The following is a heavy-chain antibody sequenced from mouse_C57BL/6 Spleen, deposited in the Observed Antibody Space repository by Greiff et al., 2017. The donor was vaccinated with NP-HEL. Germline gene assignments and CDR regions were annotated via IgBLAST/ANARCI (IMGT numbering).Heavy chain of an antibody. CDR2: IWPGGGT. CDR1: GFPLTSYA. V-gene: IGHV2-9-1*01. J-gene: IGHJ1*03. CDR3: ASRKEVYGRGSWYFDV. Sequence: VQLQESGPGLVAPSQSLSISCTASGFPLTSYAISWVRQPPGQGLEWLGVIWPGGGTNYNSAPKSRLSISKDKSKSQVFLKMNSLQTDDTGRYYCASRKEVYGRGSWYFDVWGTGTTVTVSS. D-gene: IGHD1-1*01.